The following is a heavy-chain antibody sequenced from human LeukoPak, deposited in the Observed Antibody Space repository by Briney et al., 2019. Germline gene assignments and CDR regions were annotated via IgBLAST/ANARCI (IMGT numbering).Heavy chain of an antibody. CDR3: ARAMIIRFLEPLSNAFDI. V-gene: IGHV3-30-3*01. D-gene: IGHD3-3*01. Sequence: PGRSLRLSCAASGFTFSSYAMHWVRQAPGKGLEWVAVISYDGSNKYYADSVKGRFTISRDNSKNTLYLQMNSLRAEDTAVYYCARAMIIRFLEPLSNAFDIWGQGTMVTVSS. CDR1: GFTFSSYA. J-gene: IGHJ3*02. CDR2: ISYDGSNK.